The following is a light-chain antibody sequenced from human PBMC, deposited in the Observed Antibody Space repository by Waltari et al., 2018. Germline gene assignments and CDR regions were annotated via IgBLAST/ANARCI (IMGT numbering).Light chain of an antibody. V-gene: IGKV3-11*01. CDR2: DAS. J-gene: IGKJ4*01. Sequence: CRASQSVSSNLAWYQQKPGQAPRLLIYDASNRAIGIPARFSGSGSGTDFTLTISSLEPEDFAVYYCQQRSNWPPLTFGGGTKVEIK. CDR3: QQRSNWPPLT. CDR1: QSVSSN.